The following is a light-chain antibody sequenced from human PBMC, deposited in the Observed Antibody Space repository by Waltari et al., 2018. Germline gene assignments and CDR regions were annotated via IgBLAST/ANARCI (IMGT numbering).Light chain of an antibody. J-gene: IGLJ3*02. CDR3: MLSYSGVCM. V-gene: IGLV7-46*01. CDR2: DTD. CDR1: TGPVTSGHT. Sequence: QAVVTQEPSLTVSPGGTVTLTCCSRTGPVTSGHTSYWFQQKPGQARRTLIFDTDKKHSRTPARFSASLLGGKAALTLSGAQPEDEAEYFCMLSYSGVCMFGGGTQVTVL.